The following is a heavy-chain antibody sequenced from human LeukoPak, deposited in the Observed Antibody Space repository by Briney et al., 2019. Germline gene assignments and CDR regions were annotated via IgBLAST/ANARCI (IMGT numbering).Heavy chain of an antibody. J-gene: IGHJ4*02. D-gene: IGHD6-19*01. Sequence: GGSLRLSCAAFGFTFSGSGMHWDRQASGKGLEWVGRIRSKANSYATAYAASVKGRFTISRDDSKNTAYLQMNSLKTEDTAVYYCTRPYSSGWSSFDYWGQGTLVTVSS. V-gene: IGHV3-73*01. CDR3: TRPYSSGWSSFDY. CDR1: GFTFSGSG. CDR2: IRSKANSYAT.